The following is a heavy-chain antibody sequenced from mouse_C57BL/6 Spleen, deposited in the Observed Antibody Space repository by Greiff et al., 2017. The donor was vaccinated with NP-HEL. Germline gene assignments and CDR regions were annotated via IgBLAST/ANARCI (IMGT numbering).Heavy chain of an antibody. CDR2: IYPRSGNT. Sequence: VKLVESGAELARPGASVKLSCKASGYTFTSYGISWVKQRTGQGLEWIGEIYPRSGNTYYNEKFKGKATLTADKSSSTAYMELRSLTSEDSAVYFCARGDYGYDGYAMDYWGQGTSVTVSS. CDR3: ARGDYGYDGYAMDY. D-gene: IGHD2-2*01. J-gene: IGHJ4*01. CDR1: GYTFTSYG. V-gene: IGHV1-81*01.